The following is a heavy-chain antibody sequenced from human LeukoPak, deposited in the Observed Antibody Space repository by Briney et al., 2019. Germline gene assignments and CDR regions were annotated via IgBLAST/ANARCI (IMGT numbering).Heavy chain of an antibody. D-gene: IGHD3-9*01. J-gene: IGHJ3*02. CDR3: ARGGTSGYFVYDAFDI. CDR1: GGSISSYY. Sequence: PSETQSLTCTVSGGSISSYYWSWIRQPPGKGLEWIGYIYYSGSTNYNPSLKSRVTISVDTSKNQFSLKLSSVTAADTAVYYCARGGTSGYFVYDAFDIWGQGTMVTVSS. V-gene: IGHV4-59*01. CDR2: IYYSGST.